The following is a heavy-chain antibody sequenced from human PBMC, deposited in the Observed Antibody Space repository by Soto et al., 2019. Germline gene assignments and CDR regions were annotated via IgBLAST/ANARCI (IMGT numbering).Heavy chain of an antibody. D-gene: IGHD2-15*01. Sequence: TLSLTCTVSGGSISSGDYYWSWIRQPPGKGLEWIGYIYYSGSTYYNPSLKSRVTISVDTSKNQFSLKLSSVTAADTAVYYCARAPLLVEGTAPFDYWGQGTLVTVSS. CDR2: IYYSGST. CDR3: ARAPLLVEGTAPFDY. CDR1: GGSISSGDYY. V-gene: IGHV4-30-4*01. J-gene: IGHJ4*02.